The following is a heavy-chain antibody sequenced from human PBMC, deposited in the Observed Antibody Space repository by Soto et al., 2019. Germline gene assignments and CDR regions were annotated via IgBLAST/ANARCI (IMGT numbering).Heavy chain of an antibody. Sequence: EVQLLESGGGLVQPGGSLRLSCAASGFTFSSYGMTWVRQAPGKGLEWVSFSSATGTGTYYEDSVKGRFTISRDNAKNTVYLQMTSLRADDTAVYFCAKDRRAGGNYGFYSDFWGQGALVIVSS. J-gene: IGHJ4*02. CDR1: GFTFSSYG. V-gene: IGHV3-23*01. CDR3: AKDRRAGGNYGFYSDF. D-gene: IGHD1-7*01. CDR2: SSATGTGT.